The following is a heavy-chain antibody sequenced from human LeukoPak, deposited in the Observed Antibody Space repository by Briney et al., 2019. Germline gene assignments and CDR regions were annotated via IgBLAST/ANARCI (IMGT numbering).Heavy chain of an antibody. Sequence: GASVKVSCKASGYTFTSYDINWVRQAIGQGLEWMGWMNPNSGNTGYAQKFQGWVTMTRDTSISTAYMELSRLRSDDTAVYYCARGVLAAAGSSFDYWGQGTLVTVSS. CDR1: GYTFTSYD. V-gene: IGHV1-8*01. J-gene: IGHJ4*02. CDR3: ARGVLAAAGSSFDY. CDR2: MNPNSGNT. D-gene: IGHD6-13*01.